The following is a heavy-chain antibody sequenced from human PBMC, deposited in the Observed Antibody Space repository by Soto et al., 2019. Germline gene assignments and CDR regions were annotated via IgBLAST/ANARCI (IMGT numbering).Heavy chain of an antibody. D-gene: IGHD5-18*01. Sequence: QVQLVESGGGVVQPGRSLRLSCAGSGFTFSSYAMHWVRQAPGKGLEWVAVISYDGSNKYYADSVKGRFTISRHKSKNTLYVQMNSLRAEDTDVYYCARVGIQLWIPSDYGMDVWGQGTTVTVSS. V-gene: IGHV3-30-3*01. CDR3: ARVGIQLWIPSDYGMDV. J-gene: IGHJ6*02. CDR2: ISYDGSNK. CDR1: GFTFSSYA.